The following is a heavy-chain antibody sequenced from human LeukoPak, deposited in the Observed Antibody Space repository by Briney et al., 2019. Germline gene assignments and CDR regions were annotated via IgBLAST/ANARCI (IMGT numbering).Heavy chain of an antibody. V-gene: IGHV3-43*02. J-gene: IGHJ3*02. CDR2: ISGDGSAT. Sequence: PGGSLRLSCAASGFTFDDYAMHWVRQAPGKGLEWVSLISGDGSATYYADSVKGRFTISRDNSKNSLYVQMNSLRTEDTALYYCAKDWAVTPQRGDAFDIWGQGTMVTVSS. CDR3: AKDWAVTPQRGDAFDI. CDR1: GFTFDDYA. D-gene: IGHD4-17*01.